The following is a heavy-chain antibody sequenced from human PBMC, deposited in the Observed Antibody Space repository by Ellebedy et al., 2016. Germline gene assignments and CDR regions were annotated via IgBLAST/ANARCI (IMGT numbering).Heavy chain of an antibody. CDR1: GGSISSGGYS. CDR3: ARDLAGYCSGGTCYDYYYYGMDV. J-gene: IGHJ6*02. CDR2: IYHSGST. D-gene: IGHD2-15*01. Sequence: SETLSLTCAVSGGSISSGGYSWSWIRQPPGKGLEWIGYIYHSGSTYYNPSLKSRVTISVDTSKNQFSLKLSSVTAADTAVYYCARDLAGYCSGGTCYDYYYYGMDVWGQGTTVTVSS. V-gene: IGHV4-30-2*05.